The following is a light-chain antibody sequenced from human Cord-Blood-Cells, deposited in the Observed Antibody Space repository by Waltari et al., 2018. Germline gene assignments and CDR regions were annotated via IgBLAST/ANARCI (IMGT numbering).Light chain of an antibody. V-gene: IGLV5-45*02. J-gene: IGLJ2*01. CDR1: SGINVGTSR. CDR3: MIWHSSAVV. CDR2: YKSDSYK. Sequence: QAVLTQPSSLPASPGASASLTCTLRSGINVGTSRIYWYQRKPGSPPPYPLRYKSDSYKQQGSGVPSRFSRAKDASANAGILRSSGLQSEDEADYYCMIWHSSAVVFGGGTKLTVL.